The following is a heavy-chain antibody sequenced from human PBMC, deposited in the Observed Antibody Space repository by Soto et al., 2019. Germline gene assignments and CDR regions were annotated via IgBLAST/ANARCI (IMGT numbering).Heavy chain of an antibody. D-gene: IGHD4-17*01. CDR1: VGTFSSYD. J-gene: IGHJ5*02. V-gene: IGHV1-69*13. CDR2: IIDIFGRA. Sequence: SSVTVSCKPSVGTFSSYDIIWVRQAPGQGLEWMGGIIDIFGRANYAQKFQGSVTITADESTSTAYMELSSLRSEDTAVYYCARGIKYGDYSRWFDPWGQGTLVTVSS. CDR3: ARGIKYGDYSRWFDP.